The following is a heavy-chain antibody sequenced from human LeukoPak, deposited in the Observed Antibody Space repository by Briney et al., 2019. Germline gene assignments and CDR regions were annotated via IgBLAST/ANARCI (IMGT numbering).Heavy chain of an antibody. CDR3: AREWN. CDR1: GFTFRSDL. Sequence: GGSLRLSCVASGFTFRSDLMSWVRQAPGKGPEWVAGIKQDGGEIYYVESVKGRFTISRDNARNSLYLQMNSLRVEDTAVYYCAREWNWGQGSLVTVSS. J-gene: IGHJ4*02. V-gene: IGHV3-7*01. CDR2: IKQDGGEI.